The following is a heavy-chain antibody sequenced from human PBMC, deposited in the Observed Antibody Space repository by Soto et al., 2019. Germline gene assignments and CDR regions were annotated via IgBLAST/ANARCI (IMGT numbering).Heavy chain of an antibody. D-gene: IGHD3-10*01. CDR2: ISSSNSYI. V-gene: IGHV3-21*01. J-gene: IGHJ4*02. CDR3: ARDWGLLWFGETPKPFDY. CDR1: GFTFSSYS. Sequence: GGSLRLSCAASGFTFSSYSMNWVRQAPGKGLEWVSSISSSNSYIYYADSMKGRLTISRGNAKNSLYLQMNSLRAEDTAVYYCARDWGLLWFGETPKPFDYWGQGTLVTVSS.